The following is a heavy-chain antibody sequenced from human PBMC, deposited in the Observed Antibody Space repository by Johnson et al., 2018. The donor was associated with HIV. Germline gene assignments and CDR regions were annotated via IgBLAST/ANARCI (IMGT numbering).Heavy chain of an antibody. D-gene: IGHD1-26*01. CDR2: ISGGGSAI. CDR3: ARDRVGATAFDI. CDR1: GFTFSDYY. J-gene: IGHJ3*02. V-gene: IGHV3-11*04. Sequence: QVQLVESGGGLVKPGGSLRLSCAVSGFTFSDYYMSWIRQAPGKGLEWISYISGGGSAIYYADSVKGRFPISRDNAKNSLYLQMNSLRAEDTAVYYCARDRVGATAFDIWGQGTLVTVSS.